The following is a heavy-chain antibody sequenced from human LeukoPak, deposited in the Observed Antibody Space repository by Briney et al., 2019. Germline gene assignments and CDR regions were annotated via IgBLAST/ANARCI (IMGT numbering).Heavy chain of an antibody. Sequence: PSETLSLTCAVYGGSFSGYYWSRIRQPPGKGLEWIGEINHSGSTNYNPSLKSRVTISVDTSKNQFSLKLSSVTAADTAVYYCARGSIAARKTYYYYYMDVWGKGTTVTVSS. D-gene: IGHD6-6*01. CDR1: GGSFSGYY. CDR2: INHSGST. CDR3: ARGSIAARKTYYYYYMDV. J-gene: IGHJ6*03. V-gene: IGHV4-34*01.